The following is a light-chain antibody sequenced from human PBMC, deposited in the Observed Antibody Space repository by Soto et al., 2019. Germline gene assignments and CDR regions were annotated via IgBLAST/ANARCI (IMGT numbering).Light chain of an antibody. CDR1: QTISFW. V-gene: IGKV1-5*01. CDR2: DAS. CDR3: QQYNGNSGT. J-gene: IGKJ1*01. Sequence: DIQMTQSPSTLSASVGDKVTITCRASQTISFWLAWYQQKPGKAPKLLIYDASSLESGGPSRFRGSGSGTEFTLTISSLQPDDFATYYCQQYNGNSGTFGQGTKVEIK.